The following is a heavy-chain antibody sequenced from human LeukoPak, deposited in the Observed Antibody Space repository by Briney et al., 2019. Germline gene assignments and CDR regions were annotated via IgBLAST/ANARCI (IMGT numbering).Heavy chain of an antibody. CDR3: ARQVGAITLFEH. J-gene: IGHJ4*02. V-gene: IGHV3-53*01. CDR2: LYSGGTT. CDR1: GFNVSGNY. Sequence: GGSLRLSCAASGFNVSGNYVSWVRQAPGKGLEWVSALYSGGTTYYADSVKGRFTISRDNSKNTLYLQMNSLRVEDTAVYYCARQVGAITLFEHWGQGTLVTVSS. D-gene: IGHD1-26*01.